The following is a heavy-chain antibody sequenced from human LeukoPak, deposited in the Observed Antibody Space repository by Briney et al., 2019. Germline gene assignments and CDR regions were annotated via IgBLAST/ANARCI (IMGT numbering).Heavy chain of an antibody. CDR1: GLSFPNYW. V-gene: IGHV3-7*01. CDR2: VKQDGIEK. Sequence: GGSLRLSCAASGLSFPNYWMNWVRQTPAKGLEWVANVKQDGIEKNYLGSVVGRFTISRDNAKSLLYLHLYSLRAEDTAVYFCAGGQGWLITHWGQGALVTVS. J-gene: IGHJ4*02. D-gene: IGHD3-16*01. CDR3: AGGQGWLITH.